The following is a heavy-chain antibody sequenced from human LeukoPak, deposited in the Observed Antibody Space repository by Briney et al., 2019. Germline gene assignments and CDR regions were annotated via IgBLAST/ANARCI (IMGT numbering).Heavy chain of an antibody. D-gene: IGHD2-2*02. CDR2: MNPNSGNT. J-gene: IGHJ4*02. Sequence: ASVKVSCKASGYTFTGYYMHWVRQATGQGLEWMGWMNPNSGNTGYAQKFQGRVTMTRNTSISTAYMELSSLRSEDTAVYYCAKQTLYCSSTSCYSPFDYWGQGTLVTVSS. CDR1: GYTFTGYY. V-gene: IGHV1-8*02. CDR3: AKQTLYCSSTSCYSPFDY.